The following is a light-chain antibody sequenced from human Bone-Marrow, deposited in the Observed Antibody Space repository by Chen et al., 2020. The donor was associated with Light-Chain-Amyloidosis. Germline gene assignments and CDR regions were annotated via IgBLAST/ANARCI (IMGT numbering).Light chain of an antibody. CDR1: QSISSW. CDR3: QQYNSYSGT. CDR2: TAS. V-gene: IGKV1-5*03. J-gene: IGKJ1*01. Sequence: DIQMTQSPSTLSASVGDRVTITCRASQSISSWLAWYQQKPGKAPKLLIYTASSLESGVPSRFSGSVSGMEFTLTISSLQPDDFATYYCQQYNSYSGTFGQGTKVEIK.